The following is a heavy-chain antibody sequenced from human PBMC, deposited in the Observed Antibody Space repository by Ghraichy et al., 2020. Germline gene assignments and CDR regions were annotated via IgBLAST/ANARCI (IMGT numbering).Heavy chain of an antibody. CDR3: ARSLEYRGSSGAFDI. CDR2: INPNSGVT. D-gene: IGHD6-6*01. V-gene: IGHV1-2*02. Sequence: ASVKVSCKASGYTFAGYYAHWVRQAPGQGLEWMGWINPNSGVTNFAQNFQGRVSMTRDTSINSLYLELSRLRSDDTAVYYCARSLEYRGSSGAFDIWGQGTMVTVSS. CDR1: GYTFAGYY. J-gene: IGHJ3*02.